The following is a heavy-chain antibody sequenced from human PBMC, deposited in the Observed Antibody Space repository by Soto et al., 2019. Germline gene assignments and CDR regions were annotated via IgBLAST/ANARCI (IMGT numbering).Heavy chain of an antibody. CDR1: GLTFSEAW. V-gene: IGHV3-15*01. J-gene: IGHJ4*02. Sequence: EVQLVESGGGLVQPGESLRLSCATSGLTFSEAWMFWVRQAPGKGPEWVGRIKSKSYGETTDYSARVRGRFTISRDDSKHTIYLQMDSLRTDDKAVYYGAIPSGQIVGGPWPSSWGQGTLVTVSS. CDR3: AIPSGQIVGGPWPSS. D-gene: IGHD1-26*01. CDR2: IKSKSYGETT.